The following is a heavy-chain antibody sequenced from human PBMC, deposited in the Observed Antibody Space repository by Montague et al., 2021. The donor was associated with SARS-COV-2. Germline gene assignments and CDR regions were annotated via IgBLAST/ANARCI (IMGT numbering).Heavy chain of an antibody. CDR3: ARGAGFGSSSVDAYDI. CDR2: IYDSDRT. J-gene: IGHJ3*02. Sequence: SETLSLTCSVSGVSISRSYWSWIRQSPGKGLGWIGYIYDSDRTNYNPALRSRLTISGDTSKNQFSLRLVSVTAADTAVYFCARGAGFGSSSVDAYDIWGQGTRVTVSS. CDR1: GVSISRSY. D-gene: IGHD6-6*01. V-gene: IGHV4-59*13.